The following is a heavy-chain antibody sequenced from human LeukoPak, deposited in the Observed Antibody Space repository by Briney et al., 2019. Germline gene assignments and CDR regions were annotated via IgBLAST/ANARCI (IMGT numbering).Heavy chain of an antibody. Sequence: SVKVSCKASGYTFNRYGITWVRQAPGQGLEWMGGIIPIFGTANYAQKFQGRVTITADESTSTAYMELSSLRSEDTAVYYCARVLTRCIAAAGPCFDYWGQGTLVTVSS. V-gene: IGHV1-69*13. J-gene: IGHJ4*02. CDR2: IIPIFGTA. CDR1: GYTFNRYG. D-gene: IGHD6-13*01. CDR3: ARVLTRCIAAAGPCFDY.